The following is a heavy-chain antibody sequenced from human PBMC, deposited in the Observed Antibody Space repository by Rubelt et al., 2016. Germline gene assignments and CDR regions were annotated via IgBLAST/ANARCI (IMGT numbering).Heavy chain of an antibody. CDR1: GGTFSSYA. Sequence: QVQLVQSGAEVKKPGSSVKVSCKASGGTFSSYAISWVRQAPGQGLEWMGGIIPIFGTAKCEQKCKGRVRITAYESTGTAYMELSSLRSEDTAVYYCASVGSSGYLDYWGQGTLVTVSS. V-gene: IGHV1-69*01. CDR3: ASVGSSGYLDY. D-gene: IGHD3-22*01. J-gene: IGHJ4*02. CDR2: IIPIFGTA.